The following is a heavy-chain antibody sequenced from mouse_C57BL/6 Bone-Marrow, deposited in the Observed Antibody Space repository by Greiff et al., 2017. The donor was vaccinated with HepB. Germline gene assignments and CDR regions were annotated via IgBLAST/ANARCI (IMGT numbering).Heavy chain of an antibody. J-gene: IGHJ4*01. CDR1: GYTFTDYY. Sequence: EVQLQQSGPELVKPGASVKISCKASGYTFTDYYMNWVKQSHGKSLEWIGDINPNNGGTSYNQKFKGKATLTVDKSSSTAYMELRSLTSEDSAVYYCARGGITTVVARDAMDYWGQGTSVTVSS. CDR2: INPNNGGT. V-gene: IGHV1-26*01. D-gene: IGHD1-1*01. CDR3: ARGGITTVVARDAMDY.